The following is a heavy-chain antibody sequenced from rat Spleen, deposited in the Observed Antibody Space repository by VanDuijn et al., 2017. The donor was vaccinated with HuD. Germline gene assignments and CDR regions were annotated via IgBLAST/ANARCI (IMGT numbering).Heavy chain of an antibody. J-gene: IGHJ2*01. Sequence: EVQLVESDGGLVQPGRSLKLSCAASGFTFSDYYMAWVRQAPTKGLEWVATISYDGSSTYYRDSVKGRFTISRDNAKSTLYLQMDSLRSEDTATYYCARRAGHRIFDYWGQGVMVTVSS. CDR3: ARRAGHRIFDY. CDR1: GFTFSDYY. D-gene: IGHD1-4*01. V-gene: IGHV5-29*01. CDR2: ISYDGSST.